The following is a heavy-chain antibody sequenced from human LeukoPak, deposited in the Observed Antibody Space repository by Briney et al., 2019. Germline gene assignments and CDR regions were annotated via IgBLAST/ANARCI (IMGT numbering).Heavy chain of an antibody. CDR2: IYPGDSDT. D-gene: IGHD3-10*01. CDR1: GYSFTSYW. V-gene: IGHV5-51*01. J-gene: IGHJ4*02. Sequence: GESLKISCKGSGYSFTSYWIGWVRQMPGNGLEWMGIIYPGDSDTRYSPSFQGQVTISADKSISTAYLQWSSLKASDTAMYYCARRREYYYGSGSYWYFDYWGQGTLVTVSS. CDR3: ARRREYYYGSGSYWYFDY.